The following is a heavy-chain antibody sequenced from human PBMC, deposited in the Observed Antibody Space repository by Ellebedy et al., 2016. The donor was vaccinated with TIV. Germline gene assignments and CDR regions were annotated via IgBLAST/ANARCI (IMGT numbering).Heavy chain of an antibody. CDR1: GFSFSTYA. D-gene: IGHD3-9*01. CDR3: ATDRGYFTFDY. CDR2: ISSGSGGST. J-gene: IGHJ4*02. Sequence: GESLKISCVGSGFSFSTYATAWVRQAPGKGLEWVSAISSGSGGSTFYADSVKGRFTISRDNAKNSLYLQMNSLRADDTAVYYCATDRGYFTFDYWGQGSLITVSS. V-gene: IGHV3-23*01.